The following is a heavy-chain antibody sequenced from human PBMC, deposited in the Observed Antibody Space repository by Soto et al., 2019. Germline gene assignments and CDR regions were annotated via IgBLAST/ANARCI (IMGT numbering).Heavy chain of an antibody. J-gene: IGHJ5*02. CDR1: GYTLTGYY. CDR3: ARAPEYCSGSSCYSNCFHP. CDR2: IGSSNGNT. V-gene: IGHV1-18*04. Sequence: GASVEVSCKDSGYTLTGYYMHWVRQAKGQGLEWMGWIGSSNGNTNYAQKLQGRVTMTTDTSTSTAYMELRSLRSDDTAVYYCARAPEYCSGSSCYSNCFHPWGQGPLLSVSS. D-gene: IGHD2-2*01.